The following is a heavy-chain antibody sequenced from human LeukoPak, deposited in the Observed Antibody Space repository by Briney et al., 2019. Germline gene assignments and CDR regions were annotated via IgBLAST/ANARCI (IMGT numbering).Heavy chain of an antibody. CDR3: ARAYYDSSGYYSGDY. CDR2: FYYSGT. D-gene: IGHD3-22*01. V-gene: IGHV4-59*11. J-gene: IGHJ4*02. CDR1: GASISSQY. Sequence: SETLSLTCTVSGASISSQYWGWIRQPPGKGLEWIGNFYYSGTNYNPSLESRVTMSVDTSKNQFSLKLSSVTAADTAVYYCARAYYDSSGYYSGDYWGQGTLVTVSS.